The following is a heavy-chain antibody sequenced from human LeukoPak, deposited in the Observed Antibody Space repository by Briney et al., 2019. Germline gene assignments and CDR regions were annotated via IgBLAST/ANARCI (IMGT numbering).Heavy chain of an antibody. CDR1: GYTFTDYY. CDR2: INPKRGAT. D-gene: IGHD4-17*01. V-gene: IGHV1-2*02. Sequence: ASVKVSCKASGYTFTDYYIHWMRQAPGQGLEWMGWINPKRGATTYAQKFQGRVTVTRDTSITTAYMELTRLRSDDTTIYYCARERNYGDYGNAFDVWGQGTKVTVSS. CDR3: ARERNYGDYGNAFDV. J-gene: IGHJ3*01.